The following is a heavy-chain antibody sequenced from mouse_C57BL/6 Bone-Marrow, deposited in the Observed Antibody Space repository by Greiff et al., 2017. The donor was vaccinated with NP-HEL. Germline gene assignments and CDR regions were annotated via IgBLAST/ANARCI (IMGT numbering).Heavy chain of an antibody. CDR3: ARPGFPYAMDY. CDR1: GFTFSDYG. J-gene: IGHJ4*01. V-gene: IGHV5-17*01. CDR2: ISSGSSTI. Sequence: DVMLVESGGGLVKPGGSLKLSCAASGFTFSDYGMHWVRQAPEKGLEWVAYISSGSSTIYYADTVKGRFTISRDNAKNTLFLQMTSLRSEDTAMYYCARPGFPYAMDYWGQGTSVTVSS.